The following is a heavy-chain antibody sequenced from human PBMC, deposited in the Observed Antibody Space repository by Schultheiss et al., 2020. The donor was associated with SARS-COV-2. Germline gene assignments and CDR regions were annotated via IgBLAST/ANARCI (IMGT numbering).Heavy chain of an antibody. CDR1: GGSISSYY. CDR3: AREGSNGARIDY. CDR2: IYYSGST. J-gene: IGHJ4*02. Sequence: SETLSLTCTVSGGSISSYYWSWIRQPPGKGLEWIGYIYYSGSTNYNPSLKSRVTISVDTSKNQFSLKLSSVTAADTAVYYCAREGSNGARIDYWGQGTLVTVSS. V-gene: IGHV4-59*01. D-gene: IGHD3-10*01.